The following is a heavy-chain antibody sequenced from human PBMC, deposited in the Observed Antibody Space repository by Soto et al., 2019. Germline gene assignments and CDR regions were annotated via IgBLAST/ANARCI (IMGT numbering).Heavy chain of an antibody. V-gene: IGHV4-61*01. CDR1: GGSVSRDSNF. Sequence: SETLSLTCTVSGGSVSRDSNFWSWIRQPPGKGLEWIGYIYYSGPTRYNPSLESRVTISIDSSKNQVSLNLTSVTAADTAVYYCARGYSHYAHWGRGTLVTAPQ. D-gene: IGHD4-4*01. J-gene: IGHJ4*02. CDR2: IYYSGPT. CDR3: ARGYSHYAH.